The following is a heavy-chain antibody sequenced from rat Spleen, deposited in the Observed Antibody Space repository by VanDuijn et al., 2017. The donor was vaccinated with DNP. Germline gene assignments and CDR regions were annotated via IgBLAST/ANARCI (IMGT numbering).Heavy chain of an antibody. CDR2: ISYDGSST. J-gene: IGHJ2*01. Sequence: EVQLVESGGGLVQPGRSMKLSCAASGFTFSNYDMAWVRQAPKKGLEWVATISYDGSSTYYRDSVKGRFTISRDNAKSTLYLQRDSLRSEDTATYYCAREVTYYFDYWGQGVMVTVSS. CDR1: GFTFSNYD. D-gene: IGHD1-1*01. V-gene: IGHV5-7*01. CDR3: AREVTYYFDY.